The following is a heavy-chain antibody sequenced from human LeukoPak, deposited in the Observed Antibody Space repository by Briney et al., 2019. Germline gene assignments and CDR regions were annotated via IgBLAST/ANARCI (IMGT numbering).Heavy chain of an antibody. CDR1: GYTFTSYD. Sequence: GASVKVSRKASGYTFTSYDINWVRQATGQGLEWMGWMNPNSGNTGYAQKFQGRVTMTRNTSISTAYMELSSLRSEDTAVYYCARVVNTAMDFDYWGQGTLVTVSS. J-gene: IGHJ4*02. CDR2: MNPNSGNT. V-gene: IGHV1-8*01. D-gene: IGHD5-18*01. CDR3: ARVVNTAMDFDY.